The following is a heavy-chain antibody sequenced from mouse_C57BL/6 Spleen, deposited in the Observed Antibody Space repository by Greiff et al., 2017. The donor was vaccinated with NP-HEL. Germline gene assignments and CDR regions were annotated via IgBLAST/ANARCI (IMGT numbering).Heavy chain of an antibody. Sequence: EVQLQESGTVLARPGASVKMSCKTSGYTFTSYWMHWVTQRPGQGLEWIGAIYPGYSDTSYNQKFKGKAKLTAVTSASTAYMELSSLTNEDSAVYYCTRTLYYDYGGFAYWGQGTLVTVSA. CDR3: TRTLYYDYGGFAY. V-gene: IGHV1-5*01. D-gene: IGHD2-4*01. CDR1: GYTFTSYW. CDR2: IYPGYSDT. J-gene: IGHJ3*01.